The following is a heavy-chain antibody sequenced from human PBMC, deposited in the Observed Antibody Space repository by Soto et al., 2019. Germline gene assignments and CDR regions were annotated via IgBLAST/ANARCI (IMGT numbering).Heavy chain of an antibody. V-gene: IGHV3-48*03. CDR1: GFTFSNFE. J-gene: IGHJ6*02. Sequence: SLILSCAASGFTFSNFEMHWVRQAPGKGLEWVSYINTAGSTKYYAESVKGRFTISRDNARNSLFLQMNSLRAEDTAVYYCARAECCNPNCLTAYYSYGLDVWGQGTTVTVSS. D-gene: IGHD1-1*01. CDR3: ARAECCNPNCLTAYYSYGLDV. CDR2: INTAGSTK.